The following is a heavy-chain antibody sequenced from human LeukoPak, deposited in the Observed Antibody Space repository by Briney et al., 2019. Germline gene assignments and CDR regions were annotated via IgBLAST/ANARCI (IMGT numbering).Heavy chain of an antibody. CDR1: GITFNSDT. J-gene: IGHJ4*02. CDR2: ISSSSSSI. Sequence: PGGSLRLSCGASGITFNSDTMIWVRQAPGMGLEWVSSISSSSSSIYYADSVKGRFTISRDDAKNLVYLQMNSLRADDTSVYYCATEGRSTIPGYWGQGTLVIVSS. D-gene: IGHD6-13*01. V-gene: IGHV3-21*06. CDR3: ATEGRSTIPGY.